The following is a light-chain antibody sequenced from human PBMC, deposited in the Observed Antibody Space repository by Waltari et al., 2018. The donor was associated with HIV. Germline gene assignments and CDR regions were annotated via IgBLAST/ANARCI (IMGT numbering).Light chain of an antibody. V-gene: IGKV4-1*01. Sequence: DIVMTQAPDSLAVALGERATINCKSSQSLLSSTKNQTFLAWYQQKPRQPPKLLIYWASVRGSGVPDRFSASGSETDFTLTINSLQAEDVALYYCQQYYHTLWTFGRGTKVEIK. CDR2: WAS. CDR1: QSLLSSTKNQTF. J-gene: IGKJ1*01. CDR3: QQYYHTLWT.